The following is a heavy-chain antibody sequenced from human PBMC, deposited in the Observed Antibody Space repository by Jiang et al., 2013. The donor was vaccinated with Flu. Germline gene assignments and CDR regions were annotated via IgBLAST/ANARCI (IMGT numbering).Heavy chain of an antibody. Sequence: GYSFTSYRIGWVRQMPGKGLEWMGIIYPGDSDIRYSPSFQGQVTISADKSISTAYLQWSSLKASDTAMYYCARPNIVATMTILGAFDIWGQGTMVTVSS. CDR2: IYPGDSDI. D-gene: IGHD5-12*01. CDR3: ARPNIVATMTILGAFDI. V-gene: IGHV5-51*01. CDR1: GYSFTSYR. J-gene: IGHJ3*02.